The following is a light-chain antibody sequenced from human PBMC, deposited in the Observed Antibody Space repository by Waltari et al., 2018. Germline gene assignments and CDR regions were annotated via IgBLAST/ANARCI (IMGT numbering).Light chain of an antibody. CDR1: SSDVGSYNL. J-gene: IGLJ3*02. V-gene: IGLV2-23*01. CDR2: EGS. CDR3: CSYAGSNTWV. Sequence: QSALTQPASVSGSPGQSSTISCTGTSSDVGSYNLVSCYQHHPGKAPKLMIYEGSKRPSGVSHRFSGTKSGNTASLTISGLQAEDEADYYCCSYAGSNTWVFGEGTKLTVL.